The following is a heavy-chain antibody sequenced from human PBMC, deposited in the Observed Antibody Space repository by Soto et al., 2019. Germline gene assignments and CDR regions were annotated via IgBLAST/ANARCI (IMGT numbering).Heavy chain of an antibody. CDR1: GFPFSIYS. CDR3: ARKGVAFDY. D-gene: IGHD3-3*01. Sequence: GGSLRLSCAASGFPFSIYSMNWVRQSPGKGLEWISYISTTSSSIYYADSVKGRFTISRDNAKNSLFLQMNSLRDEDTAVYYCARKGVAFDYWGQGALVTVSS. J-gene: IGHJ4*02. CDR2: ISTTSSSI. V-gene: IGHV3-48*02.